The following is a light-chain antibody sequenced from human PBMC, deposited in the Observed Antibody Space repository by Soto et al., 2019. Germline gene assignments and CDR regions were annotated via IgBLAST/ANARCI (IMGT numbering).Light chain of an antibody. J-gene: IGKJ2*01. CDR2: EVY. Sequence: DIQMTQSPSTLSASPGDRVMMTCRASRDIHTWLAWYQQKPGKAPELLIFEVYKLKSGVPSRFSGSESEIDFTLTINGLQHDDFATYYCQQYHSVPYTFGQGTKLEI. V-gene: IGKV1-5*03. CDR3: QQYHSVPYT. CDR1: RDIHTW.